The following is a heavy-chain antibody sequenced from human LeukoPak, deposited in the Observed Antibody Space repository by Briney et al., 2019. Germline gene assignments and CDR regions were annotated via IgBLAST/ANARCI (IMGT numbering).Heavy chain of an antibody. J-gene: IGHJ4*02. V-gene: IGHV1-46*01. D-gene: IGHD3-10*01. Sequence: ASVKVSCKASGYTFTSYHMHWVRQAPGQGLEWMGIINPSGGTTNYAQKFRGRVTMTRDMSTSTVYMELSSLRSEDTAVYYCARVGLGSGSYDYWGQGTLVTVSS. CDR2: INPSGGTT. CDR1: GYTFTSYH. CDR3: ARVGLGSGSYDY.